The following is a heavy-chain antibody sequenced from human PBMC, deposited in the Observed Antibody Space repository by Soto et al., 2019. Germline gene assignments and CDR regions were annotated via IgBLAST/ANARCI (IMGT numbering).Heavy chain of an antibody. V-gene: IGHV4-34*01. D-gene: IGHD2-2*01. J-gene: IGHJ2*01. CDR3: ARGRRPCSSTSCYPYWYFDL. CDR1: GGSFSGYY. CDR2: INHSGST. Sequence: QVQLQQWGAGLLKPSETLSLTCAVYGGSFSGYYWSWIRQPPGKGLEWIGEINHSGSTNYNPSLTRRVTISVDTSKNQFSLKLSSVTAADTAVYYCARGRRPCSSTSCYPYWYFDLWGRGTLVTVSS.